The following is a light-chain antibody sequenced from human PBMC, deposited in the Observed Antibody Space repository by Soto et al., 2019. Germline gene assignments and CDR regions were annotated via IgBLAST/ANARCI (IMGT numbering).Light chain of an antibody. CDR3: SSYAGSDMLL. V-gene: IGLV2-8*01. Sequence: QSALTQPPSASGSPGQSVTVSCTGTSTDVGGYNSVSWYQQHPGKAPKLIIYEVDKRPSGVPDRFSGSKSGNTASLTVFGLQDDDEADYFCSSYAGSDMLLFGGGTKPPS. CDR2: EVD. CDR1: STDVGGYNS. J-gene: IGLJ2*01.